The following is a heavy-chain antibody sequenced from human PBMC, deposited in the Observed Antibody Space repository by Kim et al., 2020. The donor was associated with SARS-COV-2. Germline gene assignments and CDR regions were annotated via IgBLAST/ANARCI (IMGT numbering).Heavy chain of an antibody. D-gene: IGHD3-22*01. CDR2: ISGSGGST. CDR3: AKDVTTMIVVVTEDAFDI. J-gene: IGHJ3*02. CDR1: GFTFSSYA. Sequence: GGSLRLSCVASGFTFSSYAMSWVRQAPGKGLEWVSAISGSGGSTYYADSVKGRFTISRDNSKNTLYLQMNSLRAEDTAVYYCAKDVTTMIVVVTEDAFDIWGQGTMVTVSS. V-gene: IGHV3-23*01.